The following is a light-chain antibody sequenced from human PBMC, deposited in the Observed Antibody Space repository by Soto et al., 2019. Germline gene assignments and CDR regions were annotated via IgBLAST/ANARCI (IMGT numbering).Light chain of an antibody. CDR1: SSDVGGYNY. V-gene: IGLV2-8*01. J-gene: IGLJ1*01. CDR2: EVT. CDR3: SSYAGNRGGV. Sequence: QSALTQPPSASGSPGQSLTISCTGTSSDVGGYNYVSWYQQHPGKAPKLMIYEVTKRPSGVPDRFSGSNSGNTASLTVSGLQAEDEADYYCSSYAGNRGGVFGTGTKLTVL.